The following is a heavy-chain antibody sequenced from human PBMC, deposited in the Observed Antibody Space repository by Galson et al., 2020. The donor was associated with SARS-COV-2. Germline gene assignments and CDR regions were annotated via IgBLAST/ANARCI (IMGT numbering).Heavy chain of an antibody. D-gene: IGHD3-10*01. V-gene: IGHV3-66*02. CDR3: ARDTLRYASGSYDL. CDR1: GFTVSNNY. Sequence: LSLTCAASGFTVSNNYMSWVRQAPGKGLEWVSVLYSGGSTDYADSVKGRFTISRDNSKNTLYLQMNSLKLEDTGVYYCARDTLRYASGSYDLWGQGTVVTVSS. J-gene: IGHJ5*02. CDR2: LYSGGST.